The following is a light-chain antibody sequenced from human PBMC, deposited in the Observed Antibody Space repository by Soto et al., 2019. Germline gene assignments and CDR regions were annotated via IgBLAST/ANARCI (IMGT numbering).Light chain of an antibody. V-gene: IGLV2-14*01. J-gene: IGLJ3*02. CDR3: SSYTDSSGRV. CDR1: ISDVGGYDY. CDR2: EVS. Sequence: QSALTQPASVSGSPGQSITISCSGTISDVGGYDYVSWYQQHPGKAPKVIIYEVSHRPSGVSYRFSGSKSGNTASLTISGLQAEDEADYYCSSYTDSSGRVFGGGTKVTVL.